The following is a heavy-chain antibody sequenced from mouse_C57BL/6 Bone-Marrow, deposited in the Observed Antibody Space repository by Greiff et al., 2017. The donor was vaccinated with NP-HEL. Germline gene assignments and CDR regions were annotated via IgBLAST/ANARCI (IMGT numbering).Heavy chain of an antibody. V-gene: IGHV1-9*01. CDR1: GYTFTGYW. J-gene: IGHJ1*03. D-gene: IGHD1-1*01. CDR3: ASGITTVGPSYWYFDV. CDR2: ILPGSGST. Sequence: QVQLKQSGAELMKPGASVKLSCKATGYTFTGYWIEWVKQRPGHGLEWIGEILPGSGSTNYNEKFKGKATFTADTSSNTAYMQLSSLTTEDSAIYYCASGITTVGPSYWYFDVWGTGTTVTVSS.